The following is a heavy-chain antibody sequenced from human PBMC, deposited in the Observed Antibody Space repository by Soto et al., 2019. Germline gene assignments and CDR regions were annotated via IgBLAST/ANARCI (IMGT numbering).Heavy chain of an antibody. D-gene: IGHD1-26*01. CDR3: ARAVGATRVPGDAFDI. V-gene: IGHV3-33*01. Sequence: QVQLVESGGGVVQPGRSLRLSCAASGFTFSSYGMHWVRQAPGKGLEWVAVIWYDGSNKYYADSVKGRFTISRDNSKNTLYLQMNSLRAEDTAVYYCARAVGATRVPGDAFDILVQGTMVTVSS. CDR1: GFTFSSYG. CDR2: IWYDGSNK. J-gene: IGHJ3*02.